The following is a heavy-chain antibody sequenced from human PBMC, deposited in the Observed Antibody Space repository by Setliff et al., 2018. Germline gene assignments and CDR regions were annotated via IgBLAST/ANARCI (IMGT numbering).Heavy chain of an antibody. D-gene: IGHD3-10*01. V-gene: IGHV3-9*01. CDR3: AKGSGSYYGLFDY. CDR2: ISWNSGSV. J-gene: IGHJ4*02. Sequence: PGGSLRLSCSASGFTFDDYAMHWVRQAPGKGLEWVSSISWNSGSVDYADSVKGRFTISRDSDKNSLSLHMDSLKTDDTAFYYCAKGSGSYYGLFDYWGRGTLVTVSS. CDR1: GFTFDDYA.